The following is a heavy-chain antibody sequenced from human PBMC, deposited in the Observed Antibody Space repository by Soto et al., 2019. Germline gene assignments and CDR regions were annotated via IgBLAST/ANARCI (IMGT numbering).Heavy chain of an antibody. CDR3: SRSVVVPSTINYLEN. D-gene: IGHD2-15*01. Sequence: GESLKISCKGSGYSFSNYWIAWVRQMPGKGLEWMGIIFPADSDTKYSPSFQGQVTISADKSISTAYLQWSSLTASDTAMYYCSRSVVVPSTINYLENGGQGSLVTVSS. CDR2: IFPADSDT. V-gene: IGHV5-51*01. CDR1: GYSFSNYW. J-gene: IGHJ4*01.